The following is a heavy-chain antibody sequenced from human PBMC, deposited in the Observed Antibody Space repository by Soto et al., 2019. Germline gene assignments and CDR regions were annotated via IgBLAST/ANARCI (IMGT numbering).Heavy chain of an antibody. CDR1: GGSFSGYY. V-gene: IGHV4-34*01. Sequence: SETLSLTCAVYGGSFSGYYWTWIRQPPETVLEWIGEINHSGSTNYNPSLKSRVTISVDTSKNQFSLKLSSVTAADTAVYYFARAWWELPPSYYYYGMDVWGQGTTVTVSS. J-gene: IGHJ6*02. CDR3: ARAWWELPPSYYYYGMDV. CDR2: INHSGST. D-gene: IGHD1-26*01.